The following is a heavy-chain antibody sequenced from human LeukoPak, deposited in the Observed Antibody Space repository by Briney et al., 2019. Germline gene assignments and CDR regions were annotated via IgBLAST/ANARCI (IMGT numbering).Heavy chain of an antibody. CDR1: GFAVINSH. J-gene: IGHJ4*02. V-gene: IGHV3-53*01. CDR2: IYTAGTT. Sequence: GGSLRLSCAASGFAVINSHMGWVRQAPGKGLEWVSVIYTAGTTYYADSVKGRFSISRDIYTLYLQMNSLRIEDTAVYYCARASALGGYSYGFDYWGQGTLVAVSS. D-gene: IGHD5-18*01. CDR3: ARASALGGYSYGFDY.